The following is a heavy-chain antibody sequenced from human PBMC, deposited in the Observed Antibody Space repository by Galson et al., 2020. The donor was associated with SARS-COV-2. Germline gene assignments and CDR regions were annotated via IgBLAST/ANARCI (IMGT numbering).Heavy chain of an antibody. Sequence: ETSETLSLTCTVSGGPLSSYYWSWIRQPPGKGLEWIGYIYYSGSPNYNPSLKSRVTISVDTSKNQFSLKLSSVTAADTAVYYCARLGQYYDILTGYYRYFDLWGRGTLVTVSS. CDR3: ARLGQYYDILTGYYRYFDL. CDR1: GGPLSSYY. J-gene: IGHJ2*01. CDR2: IYYSGSP. D-gene: IGHD3-9*01. V-gene: IGHV4-59*08.